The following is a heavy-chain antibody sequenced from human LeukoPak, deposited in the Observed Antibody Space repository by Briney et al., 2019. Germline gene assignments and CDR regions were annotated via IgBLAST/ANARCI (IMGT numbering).Heavy chain of an antibody. CDR2: IYPGDSDT. D-gene: IGHD3-10*01. Sequence: GESLKISCKGSGYSSTSYWIGWVRQMPGKGLEWMGIIYPGDSDTRYSPSFQGQVTISADKSISTAYLQWSSLKASDTAMYYCARPVYYGSGSYAFDIWGQGTMVTVSS. J-gene: IGHJ3*02. V-gene: IGHV5-51*01. CDR1: GYSSTSYW. CDR3: ARPVYYGSGSYAFDI.